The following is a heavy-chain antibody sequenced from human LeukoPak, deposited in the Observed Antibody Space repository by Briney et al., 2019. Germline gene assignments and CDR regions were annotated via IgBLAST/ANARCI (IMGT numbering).Heavy chain of an antibody. CDR1: GYTFTSYG. CDR2: ISAYNGNT. Sequence: GASVKVPCKASGYTFTSYGISWVRQATGQGLEWMGWISAYNGNTNYAQKLQGRVTMTTDTSTSTAYMELRSLRSDDTAVYYCARVIRSPPPRVPAAIGWFDPWGQGTLVTVSS. V-gene: IGHV1-18*01. CDR3: ARVIRSPPPRVPAAIGWFDP. D-gene: IGHD2-2*01. J-gene: IGHJ5*02.